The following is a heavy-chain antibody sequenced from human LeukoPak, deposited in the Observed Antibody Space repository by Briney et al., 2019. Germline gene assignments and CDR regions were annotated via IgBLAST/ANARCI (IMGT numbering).Heavy chain of an antibody. CDR1: GFTFSSYS. V-gene: IGHV3-21*01. Sequence: PGGSLRLSCAASGFTFSSYSMNWVRQAPGKGLEWVSSISSSSSYIYYADSVKGRFTISRDNAKNSLYLQMNSLRAEDTAVYYFARDPKSRNWLHRGYWGQGTLVTVSS. CDR2: ISSSSSYI. CDR3: ARDPKSRNWLHRGY. D-gene: IGHD3-9*01. J-gene: IGHJ4*02.